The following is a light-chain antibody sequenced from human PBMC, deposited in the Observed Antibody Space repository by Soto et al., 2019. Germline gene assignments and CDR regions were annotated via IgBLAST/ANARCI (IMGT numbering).Light chain of an antibody. V-gene: IGLV6-57*04. CDR3: QSYDSSNHNVV. CDR1: SGSIANNY. Sequence: NFMLTQPHSVSESPGKTVTISCTRSSGSIANNYVQWYQQRPGSAPTTVIYDDKQRPSGVPDRFSGSIDSSSNSASLTISGLKTEDEADYCCQSYDSSNHNVVFGGGTKLTVL. CDR2: DDK. J-gene: IGLJ2*01.